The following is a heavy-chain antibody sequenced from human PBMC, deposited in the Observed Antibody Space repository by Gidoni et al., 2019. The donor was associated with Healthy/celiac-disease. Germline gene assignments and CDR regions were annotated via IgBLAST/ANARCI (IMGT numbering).Heavy chain of an antibody. V-gene: IGHV3-30-3*01. CDR2: ISYDGSNK. Sequence: QVQLVESGGGVVQPGRSLRLSCAASGFTFSSYAMPWVRQAPGKGLEWVAVISYDGSNKYYADSVKGRFTISRDNSKNTLYLQMNSLRAEDTAVYYCARDGWAYYYDSSGYLGHEYFQHWGQGTLVTVSS. CDR3: ARDGWAYYYDSSGYLGHEYFQH. CDR1: GFTFSSYA. D-gene: IGHD3-22*01. J-gene: IGHJ1*01.